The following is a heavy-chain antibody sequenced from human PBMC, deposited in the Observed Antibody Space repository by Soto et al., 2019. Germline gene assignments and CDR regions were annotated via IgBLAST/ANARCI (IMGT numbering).Heavy chain of an antibody. D-gene: IGHD4-17*01. CDR1: GFTFSSYG. CDR3: AREGTFDYGDYLGY. CDR2: IWYDGSNK. V-gene: IGHV3-33*01. J-gene: IGHJ4*02. Sequence: QVQLVESGGGVVQPGRSLRLSCAASGFTFSSYGMHWVRQAPGKGLEWVAVIWYDGSNKYYADSVKGRFTISRDNSKNTLYLQMNSLRAEDMAVYYCAREGTFDYGDYLGYWGQGTLVTVSS.